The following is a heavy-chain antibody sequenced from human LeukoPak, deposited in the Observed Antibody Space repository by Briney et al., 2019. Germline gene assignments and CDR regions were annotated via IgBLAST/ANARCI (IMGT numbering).Heavy chain of an antibody. CDR2: ISAYNANT. CDR1: RYTFTSYG. V-gene: IGHV1-18*01. Sequence: ASVKVSCKASRYTFTSYGISWVGQAAGHGLEWMGWISAYNANTNYAQKLQGRVTMTTDTTTSTDYMDLRSLRSDDTAVYYCARDGALVGGTYDYWGEGTLVTVSS. D-gene: IGHD6-19*01. J-gene: IGHJ4*02. CDR3: ARDGALVGGTYDY.